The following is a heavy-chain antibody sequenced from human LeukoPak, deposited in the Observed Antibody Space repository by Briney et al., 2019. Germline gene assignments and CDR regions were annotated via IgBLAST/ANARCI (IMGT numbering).Heavy chain of an antibody. J-gene: IGHJ6*03. Sequence: DPSETLSLTCTVSGGSISSYYWSWIRQPAGKGLEWIGRIYTSGSTNYNPSLKSRVTMSVDTSKNQFSLKLSSVTAADTAVYYCATAYSNYYDSSGYYYYYMDVWGKGTTVTVSS. V-gene: IGHV4-4*07. D-gene: IGHD3-22*01. CDR3: ATAYSNYYDSSGYYYYYMDV. CDR2: IYTSGST. CDR1: GGSISSYY.